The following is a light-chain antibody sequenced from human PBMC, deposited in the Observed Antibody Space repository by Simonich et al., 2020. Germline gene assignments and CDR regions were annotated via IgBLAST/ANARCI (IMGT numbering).Light chain of an antibody. J-gene: IGLJ2*01. CDR2: DVS. CDR1: SCDVGGYKY. V-gene: IGLV2-14*01. Sequence: QSAPTQPASVSWSPGQSITISCTGTSCDVGGYKYVSWYQQHPGKAPKLMIFDVSKRPSGVSNRFSGSKSGNTASLTISGLQAEDEADYYCSSYTSSSIVVFGGGTKLTVL. CDR3: SSYTSSSIVV.